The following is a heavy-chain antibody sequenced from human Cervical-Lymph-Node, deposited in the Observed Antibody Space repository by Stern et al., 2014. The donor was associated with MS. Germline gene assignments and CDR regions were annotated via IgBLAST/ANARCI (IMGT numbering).Heavy chain of an antibody. D-gene: IGHD3-16*01. CDR2: VSSEGNSK. V-gene: IGHV3-30-3*01. CDR3: ATQIWFDY. Sequence: VHLVESGGGVVQPGRSLRLSCAVSGFNFSHYAMHWVRQAPGKGLEWVAAVSSEGNSKYHADSVRGRFTISRDNCKNTVYLQMNSLRDDDTAVYYCATQIWFDYWGQGTLVSVSS. CDR1: GFNFSHYA. J-gene: IGHJ4*02.